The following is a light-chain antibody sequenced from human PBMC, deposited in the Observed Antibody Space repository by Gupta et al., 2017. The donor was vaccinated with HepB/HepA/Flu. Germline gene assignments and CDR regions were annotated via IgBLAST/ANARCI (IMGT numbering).Light chain of an antibody. Sequence: IPMTQSPSSLSASVGDRVTITCRVSQNISSYLNWYQQKPGKAPQLLIYAASSLHSGVPSRFSGSGSGTDFTLNISSMQTEDFATYYCKQSYSTLFTFGPGTKVDIK. J-gene: IGKJ3*01. CDR1: QNISSY. V-gene: IGKV1-39*01. CDR3: KQSYSTLFT. CDR2: AAS.